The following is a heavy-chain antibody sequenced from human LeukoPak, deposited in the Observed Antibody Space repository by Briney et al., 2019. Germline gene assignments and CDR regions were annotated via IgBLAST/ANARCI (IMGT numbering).Heavy chain of an antibody. CDR2: IYSGGST. CDR3: GRHYYDSSGYPNGDRWLDP. D-gene: IGHD3-22*01. J-gene: IGHJ5*02. CDR1: GFTVSSNY. Sequence: GGSLRLSCAASGFTVSSNYMSWVRQAPGKGLEWVSVIYSGGSTYYAESVKGRLTIYRDNSKNTLYIKMNSLRAEDTAVYYCGRHYYDSSGYPNGDRWLDPWGQGTLVTVSS. V-gene: IGHV3-66*02.